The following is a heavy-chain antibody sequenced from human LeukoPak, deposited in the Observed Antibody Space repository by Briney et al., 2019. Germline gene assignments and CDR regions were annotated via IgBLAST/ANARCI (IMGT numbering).Heavy chain of an antibody. CDR3: ARDRRDCTGATCFNFDY. CDR2: IWYDGSNK. D-gene: IGHD2-15*01. J-gene: IGHJ4*02. CDR1: GFTFSSYG. Sequence: GRSLRLSCAASGFTFSSYGMHWVRQAPGKGLEWLAVIWYDGSNKYYADSVKGRFTISRDNSKNTLYLQMSSLRAEDTSLYYCARDRRDCTGATCFNFDYWGQGTLVTVSS. V-gene: IGHV3-33*01.